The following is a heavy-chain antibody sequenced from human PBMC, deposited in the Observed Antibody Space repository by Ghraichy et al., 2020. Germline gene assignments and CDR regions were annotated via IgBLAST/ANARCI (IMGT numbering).Heavy chain of an antibody. Sequence: SETLSLTCTVSGGSVSSGSYYWSWIRQPPGKGLEWIGYIYYSGSTNYNPSLKSRVTISVDTSKNQFSLKLSSVTAADTAVYYCASASPYYGSGSYYSSTYYYGMDVWGQGTTVTVSS. D-gene: IGHD3-10*01. CDR1: GGSVSSGSYY. CDR2: IYYSGST. J-gene: IGHJ6*02. CDR3: ASASPYYGSGSYYSSTYYYGMDV. V-gene: IGHV4-61*01.